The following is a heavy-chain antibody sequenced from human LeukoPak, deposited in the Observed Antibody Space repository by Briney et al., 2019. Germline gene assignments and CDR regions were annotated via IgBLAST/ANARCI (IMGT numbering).Heavy chain of an antibody. CDR1: GSTFSSYA. V-gene: IGHV3-21*01. J-gene: IGHJ4*02. D-gene: IGHD5-12*01. Sequence: PGGSLRLSCAASGSTFSSYAMNWVRQAPGKGLEWVSYISSSSHYIYYADSVKGRFTISRDNAKNSLYLQMNSLRAEDTAVYYCARVQKSRKSVASAVDCWGQGTVVIVSS. CDR2: ISSSSHYI. CDR3: ARVQKSRKSVASAVDC.